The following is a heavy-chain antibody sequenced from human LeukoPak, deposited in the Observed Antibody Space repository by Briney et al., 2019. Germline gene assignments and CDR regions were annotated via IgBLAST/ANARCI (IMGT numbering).Heavy chain of an antibody. Sequence: GGSLRLSCASSGFTFSSYAMSWVRQAPGKGLEWVSGISNSGGSTYYADSVKGRFTISRDNSKNTLYLQMNSLRAEDTAVYYCAKDGGYCSSTTCLQPFDYWGQGTLVTVSS. CDR1: GFTFSSYA. V-gene: IGHV3-23*01. J-gene: IGHJ4*02. D-gene: IGHD2-2*01. CDR2: ISNSGGST. CDR3: AKDGGYCSSTTCLQPFDY.